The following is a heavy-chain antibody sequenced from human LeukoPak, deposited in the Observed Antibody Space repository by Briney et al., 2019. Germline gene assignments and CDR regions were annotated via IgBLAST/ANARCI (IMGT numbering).Heavy chain of an antibody. Sequence: GGPLRLSCAASGFTFSSYAMSWVRQAPGKGLEWGSAISGSGGSTYYADSVKGRFTIARAKSKNKLYLQMNSPRAEDTAVYYCAKKRWLTAYYFDCWGQGTLVTVSS. V-gene: IGHV3-23*01. CDR1: GFTFSSYA. CDR2: ISGSGGST. J-gene: IGHJ4*02. D-gene: IGHD4/OR15-4a*01. CDR3: AKKRWLTAYYFDC.